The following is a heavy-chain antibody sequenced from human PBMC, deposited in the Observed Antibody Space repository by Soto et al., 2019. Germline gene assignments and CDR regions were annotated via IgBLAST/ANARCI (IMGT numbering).Heavy chain of an antibody. CDR3: ARGHNDYEDD. D-gene: IGHD4-17*01. J-gene: IGHJ4*02. CDR1: GNTFSTYT. V-gene: IGHV1-69*08. CDR2: VIPLFDKT. Sequence: SVKVSCKASGNTFSTYTINWVRQAPGQGLEWLGRVIPLFDKTDYAQKFQGRVTITADKSTSTAYLELGSLRSEDTAVYYCARGHNDYEDDWAQGTLVTVSS.